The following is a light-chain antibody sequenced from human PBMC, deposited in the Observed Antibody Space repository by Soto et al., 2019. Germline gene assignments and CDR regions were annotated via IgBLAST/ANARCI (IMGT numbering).Light chain of an antibody. CDR2: ATS. CDR3: QQSYSTPRYT. V-gene: IGKV3-20*01. Sequence: IVLTQSPGTLSLSPGERATVSCRASETIGRAYFAWYQHRPGRTPRLVLSATSNRAAGIPDRFGGSGSGADFTLTISGVEPEDFATYYCQQSYSTPRYTFGQGTKLEIK. CDR1: ETIGRAY. J-gene: IGKJ2*01.